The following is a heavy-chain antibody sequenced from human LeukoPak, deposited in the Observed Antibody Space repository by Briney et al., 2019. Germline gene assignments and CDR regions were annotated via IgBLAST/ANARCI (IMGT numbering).Heavy chain of an antibody. D-gene: IGHD2/OR15-2a*01. CDR2: IYYSGST. Sequence: PSETLSLTCTVSGGSISSSSYYWGWIRQPPGKGLEWIGSIYYSGSTYYNPSLKSRVTISVDTSKNQFSLKLSSVTAADTAVYYCARYYGTVDYWGQGTLVTVPS. CDR1: GGSISSSSYY. J-gene: IGHJ4*02. CDR3: ARYYGTVDY. V-gene: IGHV4-39*01.